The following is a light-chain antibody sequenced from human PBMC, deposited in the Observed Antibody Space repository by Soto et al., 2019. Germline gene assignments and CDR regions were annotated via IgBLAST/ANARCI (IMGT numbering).Light chain of an antibody. V-gene: IGLV1-40*01. CDR1: SSNSGAGYD. CDR2: ANN. J-gene: IGLJ1*01. Sequence: QAVVTQPPSVSGAPGQRVTISCTGSSSNSGAGYDVHWYQQFPGTAPKLLIYANNNRPSGVPGRFSGSKSGTSASLAITGLQAEDEADYYCQSYDSSLSGYVFGTGTKLTVL. CDR3: QSYDSSLSGYV.